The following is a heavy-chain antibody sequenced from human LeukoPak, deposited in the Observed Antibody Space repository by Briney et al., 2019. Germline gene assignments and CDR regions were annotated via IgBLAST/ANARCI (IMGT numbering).Heavy chain of an antibody. CDR1: GGSISSHY. J-gene: IGHJ5*02. CDR2: IYYSGST. Sequence: PSETLSLTCTVSGGSISSHYWSWIRQPPGKGLEWIGYIYYSGSTNYNPSLKSRVTISVDTSKNQFSLKLSSVTAADTAVYYCASQGYSYGYVWFDPWGQGTLVTVSS. V-gene: IGHV4-59*11. D-gene: IGHD5-18*01. CDR3: ASQGYSYGYVWFDP.